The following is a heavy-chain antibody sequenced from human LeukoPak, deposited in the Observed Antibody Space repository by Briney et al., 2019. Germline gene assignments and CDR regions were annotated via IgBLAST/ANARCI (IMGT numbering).Heavy chain of an antibody. Sequence: SETLSLTCAVYGGSFSGYYWSWIRQPPGKGLEWIGEINHSGSTNYNPSLKSRVTISVDTSKNQFSLKLSSVTAADTAAYYCARARYDFWSGLDYYYYMDVWGKGTTVTVSS. J-gene: IGHJ6*03. V-gene: IGHV4-34*01. CDR1: GGSFSGYY. D-gene: IGHD3-3*01. CDR3: ARARYDFWSGLDYYYYMDV. CDR2: INHSGST.